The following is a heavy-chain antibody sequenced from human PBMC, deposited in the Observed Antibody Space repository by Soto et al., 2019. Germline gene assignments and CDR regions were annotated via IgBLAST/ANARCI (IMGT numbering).Heavy chain of an antibody. CDR3: ARDKTGFFAFDI. CDR1: GGTFSSYT. Sequence: ASVKVSCKASGGTFSSYTISWVRQATGQGLEWMGRMNPNSGNTGYAQKFQGRVTMTRNTSISTAYMELSSLRSEDTAVYYCARDKTGFFAFDIWGQGTMVTVSS. CDR2: MNPNSGNT. J-gene: IGHJ3*02. D-gene: IGHD3-9*01. V-gene: IGHV1-8*02.